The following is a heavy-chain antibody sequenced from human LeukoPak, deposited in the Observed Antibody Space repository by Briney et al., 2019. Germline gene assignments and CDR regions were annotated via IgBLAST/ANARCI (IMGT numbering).Heavy chain of an antibody. V-gene: IGHV3-30-3*01. CDR3: AREPLSPSGYDSGGYYFDY. D-gene: IGHD3-22*01. CDR2: ISYDGSNK. CDR1: GFTFSSYA. J-gene: IGHJ4*02. Sequence: PGGSLRLSCAASGFTFSSYAMHWVRQAPGKGLEWVAVISYDGSNKYYADSVKGRFTISRDNSKNTLYLQMNSLRAEDTAVYYCAREPLSPSGYDSGGYYFDYWGQGTLVTVSS.